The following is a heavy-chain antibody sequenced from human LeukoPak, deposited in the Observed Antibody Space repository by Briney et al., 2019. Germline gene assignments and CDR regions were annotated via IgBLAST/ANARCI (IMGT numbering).Heavy chain of an antibody. J-gene: IGHJ4*02. Sequence: GGSLTLSCAASGFTFSSYGMHWVRQAPGKGLEWVAFIRYDGSNKYYADSVKGRFTISRDNAKNSLYLQMNSLRAEDTAVYYCAGSSGSHPSQFDYWGQGTLVTVSS. CDR3: AGSSGSHPSQFDY. D-gene: IGHD3-10*01. CDR2: IRYDGSNK. V-gene: IGHV3-30*02. CDR1: GFTFSSYG.